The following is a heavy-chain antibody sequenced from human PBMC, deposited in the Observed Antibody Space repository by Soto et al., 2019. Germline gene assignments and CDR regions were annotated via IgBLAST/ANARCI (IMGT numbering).Heavy chain of an antibody. CDR1: DGSISDSNW. CDR2: VYHSGST. Sequence: ASETQSLTNAVSDGSISDSNWRSMVHHPPGKVLEWIGEVYHSGSTNYNPSLKSRVTISVDKSKNQFSLKLSSVTAADTAVYYCARYRESKSGRYSAYYYRGRDVWCQGITVTVS. V-gene: IGHV4-4*02. CDR3: ARYRESKSGRYSAYYYRGRDV. J-gene: IGHJ6*02. D-gene: IGHD1-26*01.